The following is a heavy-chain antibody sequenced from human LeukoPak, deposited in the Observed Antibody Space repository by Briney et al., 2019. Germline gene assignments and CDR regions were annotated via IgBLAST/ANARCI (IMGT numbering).Heavy chain of an antibody. Sequence: QPGGSLRLSCAASGFTFSTYAMSWVRQAPGKGLQWVSGISTSGGTTYYVDSLKGRFTISRDNSKNTLYLQMNSLRAEDTAVYYCAKGGTIEAANSAFDIWGQGTMVTVSS. J-gene: IGHJ3*02. CDR1: GFTFSTYA. CDR3: AKGGTIEAANSAFDI. D-gene: IGHD6-13*01. V-gene: IGHV3-23*01. CDR2: ISTSGGTT.